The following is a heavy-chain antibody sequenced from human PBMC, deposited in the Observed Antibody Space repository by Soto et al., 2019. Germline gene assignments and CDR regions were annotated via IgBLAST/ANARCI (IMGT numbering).Heavy chain of an antibody. CDR3: ARGQGYCSGGSCAGYYYMDV. J-gene: IGHJ6*03. Sequence: QVQLVQSGAEVKKPGASVKVSCKASGYTFTSYAMHWVRQAPGQRLEWMGWINAGNGNTKYSQKFQGRVTITMDTSTSTAYMELSSLRSEDTAVYYCARGQGYCSGGSCAGYYYMDVWGKGTTVTVSS. V-gene: IGHV1-3*01. CDR1: GYTFTSYA. D-gene: IGHD2-15*01. CDR2: INAGNGNT.